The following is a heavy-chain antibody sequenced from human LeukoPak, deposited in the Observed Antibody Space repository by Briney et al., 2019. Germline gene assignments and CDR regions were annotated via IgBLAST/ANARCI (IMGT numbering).Heavy chain of an antibody. CDR1: GFTSCSYF. V-gene: IGHV3-48*02. CDR3: ARYQFYASVI. CDR2: ISRSSSII. J-gene: IGHJ3*02. Sequence: PGGSLRLSRAGSGFTSCSYFMLWVRQAPGKGLEWVSYISRSSSIIYYADSVKGRFSISRDNAENSLYLQMNSLRDEDTVVYYCARYQFYASVICSQPTMVTVSS.